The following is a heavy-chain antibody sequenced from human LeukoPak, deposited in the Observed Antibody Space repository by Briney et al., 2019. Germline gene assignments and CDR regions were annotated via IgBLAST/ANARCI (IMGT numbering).Heavy chain of an antibody. V-gene: IGHV3-66*01. Sequence: GGSLRLSCAASGVTVGNNYMNWVRQAPGKGLEWVSLIYSGGSTHYADSVKGRFTISRDNSKNTLYLQMNSLRVDDTAVYYCGRDPPAVAANTYGWGQGTLVTVSS. CDR3: GRDPPAVAANTYG. J-gene: IGHJ4*02. D-gene: IGHD6-6*01. CDR1: GVTVGNNY. CDR2: IYSGGST.